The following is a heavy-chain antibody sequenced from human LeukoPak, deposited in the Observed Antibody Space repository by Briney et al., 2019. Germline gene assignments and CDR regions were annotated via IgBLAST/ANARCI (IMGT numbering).Heavy chain of an antibody. CDR1: GGSFSGYY. D-gene: IGHD1-1*01. CDR2: INHSGST. Sequence: SETLSLTCAVYGGSFSGYYWSWIRQPPGKGLEWIGEINHSGSTNYNPSLKSRVTISVDTSKNQFSLKLSSVTAADTAVYYCARGPTATPGYFDYWGQGTLVTVSS. J-gene: IGHJ4*02. V-gene: IGHV4-34*01. CDR3: ARGPTATPGYFDY.